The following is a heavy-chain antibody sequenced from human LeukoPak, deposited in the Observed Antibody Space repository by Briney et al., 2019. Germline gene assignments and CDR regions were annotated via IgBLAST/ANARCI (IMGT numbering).Heavy chain of an antibody. J-gene: IGHJ4*02. V-gene: IGHV3-7*04. Sequence: PGGSLRLSCAASGFTVSSSNYMIWVRQAPGKGLEWVANTNQDGSEKYYVDSVKGRFTISRDNAKNSLYLQMNSLRADDTAVYYCARRVVTTKYFGYWGQGTLVTVSS. CDR2: TNQDGSEK. D-gene: IGHD5-12*01. CDR1: GFTVSSSNY. CDR3: ARRVVTTKYFGY.